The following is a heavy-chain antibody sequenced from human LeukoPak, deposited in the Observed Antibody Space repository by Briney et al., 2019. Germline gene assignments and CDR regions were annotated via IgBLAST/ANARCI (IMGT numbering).Heavy chain of an antibody. Sequence: PSETLSLTCAVYGESFSGYYWSWIRQPPGKGLEWIGEINHSGSTNYNPSLKSRVTISLDTSKKQISLKVRSVTAADTAIYYCARLLADNWFDPWGQGTLVTVSS. D-gene: IGHD2-15*01. J-gene: IGHJ5*02. CDR2: INHSGST. CDR3: ARLLADNWFDP. V-gene: IGHV4-34*01. CDR1: GESFSGYY.